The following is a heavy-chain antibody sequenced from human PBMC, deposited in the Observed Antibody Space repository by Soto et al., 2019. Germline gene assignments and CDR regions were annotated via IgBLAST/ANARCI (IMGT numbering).Heavy chain of an antibody. V-gene: IGHV4-30-4*01. J-gene: IGHJ4*02. CDR1: GGSISTVDYW. CDR2: IYDGGRT. Sequence: QVQLQESGPGLVKPSQTLSLTCTVSGGSISTVDYWWSWIRQSPDMGLEWIGHIYDGGRTYNNPSLDSRVTMSVDPSKSRLPLTLSSVSAADTAVYYCARGPSGDKVDSWGQGTLVTVSS. D-gene: IGHD7-27*01. CDR3: ARGPSGDKVDS.